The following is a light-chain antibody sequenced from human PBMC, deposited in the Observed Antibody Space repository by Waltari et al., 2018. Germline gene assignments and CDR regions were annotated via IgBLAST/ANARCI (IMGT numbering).Light chain of an antibody. V-gene: IGKV1-16*01. J-gene: IGKJ1*01. CDR1: QGINNY. CDR3: QQYSVYPRT. Sequence: DIQMTQSPSSLSASVGDRVTLTCRASQGINNYLAWLQQKPGKAPKSLIYGASSLQSGVPPRFSGSGSGTDFTLTISSLQPEDFATYYCQQYSVYPRTFGQGTKVEIK. CDR2: GAS.